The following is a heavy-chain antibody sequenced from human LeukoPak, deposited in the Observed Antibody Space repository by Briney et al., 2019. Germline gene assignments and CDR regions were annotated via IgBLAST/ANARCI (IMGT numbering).Heavy chain of an antibody. CDR3: ARGRGGFGRTEIDY. D-gene: IGHD3-10*01. CDR2: IYSGGST. CDR1: GFTVSSNY. V-gene: IGHV3-53*01. Sequence: GGSLRLSCAASGFTVSSNYMSWVRQAPGKGLEWVSVIYSGGSTYYADSVKGRFTISRDNSKNTLYLQMNSLRAEDTAVYYCARGRGGFGRTEIDYWGQGTLVTVSS. J-gene: IGHJ4*02.